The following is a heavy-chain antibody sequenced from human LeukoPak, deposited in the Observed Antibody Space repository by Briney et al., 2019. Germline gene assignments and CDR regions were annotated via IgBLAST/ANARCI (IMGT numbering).Heavy chain of an antibody. D-gene: IGHD5-12*01. J-gene: IGHJ4*02. CDR2: ISAYNGNT. CDR3: ARGLSRIGGVVATEVSPDGLDY. Sequence: GASVKVSCKASGYTFSNYGISWVRQAPGQGLEWMGWISAYNGNTNYAQKLQGRVTMTTDTSTSTAYMELSSLRSEDTAVYYCARGLSRIGGVVATEVSPDGLDYWGQGTLVTVSS. V-gene: IGHV1-18*01. CDR1: GYTFSNYG.